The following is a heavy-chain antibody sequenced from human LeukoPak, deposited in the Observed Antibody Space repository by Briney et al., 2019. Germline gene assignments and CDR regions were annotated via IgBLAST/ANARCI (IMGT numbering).Heavy chain of an antibody. CDR3: ARSRITMVRERSLPRSAFDI. D-gene: IGHD3-10*01. CDR2: IIPIFGTA. V-gene: IGHV1-69*06. J-gene: IGHJ3*02. CDR1: GGTFSSYA. Sequence: GASVTVSCKASGGTFSSYAISWVRQAPGQGLEWMGGIIPIFGTANYAQKFQGRVTITADKSTRTAYMELSSLRSEDTAVYYCARSRITMVRERSLPRSAFDIWGQGTMVTVSS.